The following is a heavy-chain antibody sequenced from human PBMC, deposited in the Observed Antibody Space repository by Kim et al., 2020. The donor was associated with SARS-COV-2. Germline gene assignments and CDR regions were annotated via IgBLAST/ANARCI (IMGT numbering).Heavy chain of an antibody. V-gene: IGHV4-59*09. CDR3: ARGDGYNSKLNDI. D-gene: IGHD5-12*01. J-gene: IGHJ3*02. Sequence: YNTSLMIRITISVDTAKNQFSLKLSAVTAADTAGYYCARGDGYNSKLNDIWGQGTMVTVSS.